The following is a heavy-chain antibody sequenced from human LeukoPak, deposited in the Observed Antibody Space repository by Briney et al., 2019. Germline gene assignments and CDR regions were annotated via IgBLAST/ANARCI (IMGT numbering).Heavy chain of an antibody. CDR3: ARREKSPYYFDY. CDR1: GGSISSYY. Sequence: PSETLSLTCICSGGSISSYYWSWIRPPPGKGLEWIGYIYYSGSTNYNPSLRSGVTISVDTSKNQFSLKLSSVTAADTAVYYCARREKSPYYFDYWGQGTLVTVSS. V-gene: IGHV4-59*01. J-gene: IGHJ4*02. CDR2: IYYSGST.